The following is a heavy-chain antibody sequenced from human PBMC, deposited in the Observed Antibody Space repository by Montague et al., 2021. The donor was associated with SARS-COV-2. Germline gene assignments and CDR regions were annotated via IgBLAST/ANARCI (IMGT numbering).Heavy chain of an antibody. J-gene: IGHJ6*03. Sequence: SLRLSCAASGFTFSSYGMHWVRQAPGKGLEWVAVIWYDGSNKYYADSVKGRFTISRDNSKNTLYLQMNSLRAEDTAVYYCARDYPRGDILTVYYYYMDVGGKGTTVTVSS. CDR2: IWYDGSNK. CDR3: ARDYPRGDILTVYYYYMDV. D-gene: IGHD3-9*01. V-gene: IGHV3-33*01. CDR1: GFTFSSYG.